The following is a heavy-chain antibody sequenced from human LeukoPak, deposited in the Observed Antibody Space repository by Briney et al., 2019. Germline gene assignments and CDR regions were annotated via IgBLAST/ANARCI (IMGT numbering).Heavy chain of an antibody. CDR1: DFTFNNYA. J-gene: IGHJ4*02. CDR2: ISYDGSDK. D-gene: IGHD1-26*01. V-gene: IGHV3-30*04. CDR3: ARHAIVGAPFDY. Sequence: GGSLRLSCAASDFTFNNYAIHWVRQAPGKGLEWVAVISYDGSDKYYADSVKGRFTISRDNSKNTLYLQMNSLRAADTAVYYCARHAIVGAPFDYWGQGTLVTVSS.